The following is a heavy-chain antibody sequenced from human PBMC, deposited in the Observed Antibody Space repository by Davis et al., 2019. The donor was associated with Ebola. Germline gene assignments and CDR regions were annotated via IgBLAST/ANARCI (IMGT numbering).Heavy chain of an antibody. D-gene: IGHD2-15*01. Sequence: ASVKVSCKASGYTFTNYYMHWVRQAPGQGLEWMGMINPNDGRTIYAPKFQGRVTMTRDTSTSTVYMELSSLRSEDTAVYYCAREEIVVVATNPSPYYYYGMDVWGQGTTVTVSS. J-gene: IGHJ6*02. CDR3: AREEIVVVATNPSPYYYYGMDV. CDR1: GYTFTNYY. CDR2: INPNDGRT. V-gene: IGHV1-46*03.